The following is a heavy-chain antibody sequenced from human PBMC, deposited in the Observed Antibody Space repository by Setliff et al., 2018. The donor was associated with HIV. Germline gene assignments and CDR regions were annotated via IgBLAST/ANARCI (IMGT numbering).Heavy chain of an antibody. CDR3: ATDGIGGWVRPMPDY. Sequence: ASVKVSCKASGGTFSSYALSWVRQAPGQGLEWMGGIIPMFTTANYAQKFQGRVTITRDESTSTAYMELSSLRSEDTAVYYCATDGIGGWVRPMPDYWGQGTQVTVSS. V-gene: IGHV1-69*05. CDR1: GGTFSSYA. CDR2: IIPMFTTA. D-gene: IGHD2-2*01. J-gene: IGHJ4*02.